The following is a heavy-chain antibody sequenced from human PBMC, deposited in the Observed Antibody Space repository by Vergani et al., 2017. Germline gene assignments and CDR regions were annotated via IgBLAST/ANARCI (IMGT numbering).Heavy chain of an antibody. CDR3: AREVMLMFGGVIPSDF. D-gene: IGHD3-16*02. J-gene: IGHJ4*02. CDR2: ISGSGHST. Sequence: EVQRLESGGGLVQPGGSLRLSCAASGFTFSSYAMSWVRQARGKGLEWVSAISGSGHSTFYADSVTGRFTISRDNSKNTLYLQMNSVRAVYTAVYYCAREVMLMFGGVIPSDFWGQGTLVTVSS. CDR1: GFTFSSYA. V-gene: IGHV3-23*01.